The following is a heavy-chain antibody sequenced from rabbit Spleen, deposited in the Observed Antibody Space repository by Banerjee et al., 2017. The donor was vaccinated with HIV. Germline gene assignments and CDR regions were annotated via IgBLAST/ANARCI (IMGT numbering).Heavy chain of an antibody. CDR1: GFSFSDKAV. D-gene: IGHD8-1*01. J-gene: IGHJ6*01. Sequence: QEQLEESGGDLVKPGASLTLTCKASGFSFSDKAVMCWVRQAPGKGLEWIACIDSGSSGFTYFASWAKGRFTCSKTSSTTVTLQMTSLTAADTATYFCARDTGSSFSSYGMDLWGPGTLVTVS. CDR3: ARDTGSSFSSYGMDL. V-gene: IGHV1S45*01. CDR2: IDSGSSGFT.